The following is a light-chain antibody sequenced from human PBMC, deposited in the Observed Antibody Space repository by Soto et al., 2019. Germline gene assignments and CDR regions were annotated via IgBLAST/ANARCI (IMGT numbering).Light chain of an antibody. Sequence: DIQMTQSPSSVSASIGDRVTISCRASQSIYKWLVWYQQKPGKAPKLLIYAASSLQSGAPSRFSGSGYVTDFTLPVRSLQPEDVAPYYCQQADSFPLSFGGGTKGEI. CDR2: AAS. CDR3: QQADSFPLS. V-gene: IGKV1-12*01. CDR1: QSIYKW. J-gene: IGKJ4*01.